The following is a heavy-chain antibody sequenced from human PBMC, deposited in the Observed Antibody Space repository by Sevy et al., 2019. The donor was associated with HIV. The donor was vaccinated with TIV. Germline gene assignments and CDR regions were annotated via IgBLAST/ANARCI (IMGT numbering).Heavy chain of an antibody. Sequence: GGSLRLSCAASGFTFSSYAMSWVRQAPGKGLEWVSAISGSGGSTYYADSVKGRFTISRDNSKNTLYLQMNSLRAEDTAVYYCAKKGLSGDFWSGYRYYYYGMDVWGQGTTVTVSS. J-gene: IGHJ6*02. V-gene: IGHV3-23*01. CDR2: ISGSGGST. D-gene: IGHD3-3*01. CDR1: GFTFSSYA. CDR3: AKKGLSGDFWSGYRYYYYGMDV.